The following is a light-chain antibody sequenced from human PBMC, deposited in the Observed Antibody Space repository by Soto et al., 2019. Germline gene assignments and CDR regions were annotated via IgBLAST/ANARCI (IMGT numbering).Light chain of an antibody. J-gene: IGKJ1*01. CDR3: QQYGKSPRT. CDR1: QSVNSNF. Sequence: EIVLTKSPGTLSMSPGERATLSCRASQSVNSNFFAWYQQKPGQAPRLLIYGVSTRATGIPDRFTGSGSGTDFALTLSGLEPEDFAVYYCQQYGKSPRTFGQGTKVEIK. V-gene: IGKV3-20*01. CDR2: GVS.